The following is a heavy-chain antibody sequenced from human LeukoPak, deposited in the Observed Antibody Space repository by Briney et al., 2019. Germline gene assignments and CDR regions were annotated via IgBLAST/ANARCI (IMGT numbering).Heavy chain of an antibody. CDR2: INSDGSST. CDR3: ASGYSSGWPFDY. J-gene: IGHJ4*02. CDR1: GFTFSSYW. V-gene: IGHV3-74*01. Sequence: PGGSLRLSCAASGFTFSSYWMLWVRQAPGKGLVWVSRINSDGSSTSYADSVKGRFTISRDNAKNTLYLQMNSLRAEDTAAYYCASGYSSGWPFDYWGQGTLVTVSS. D-gene: IGHD6-19*01.